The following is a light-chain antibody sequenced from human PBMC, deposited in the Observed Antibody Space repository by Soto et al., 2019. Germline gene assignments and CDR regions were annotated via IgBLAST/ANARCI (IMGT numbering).Light chain of an antibody. V-gene: IGKV3-20*01. J-gene: IGKJ3*01. CDR1: QSVSSSY. CDR3: QQYGSSPFT. CDR2: GAS. Sequence: EIVLTQSPGTLSLSPGERATLSCRASQSVSSSYLAWYQQKPGQAPRLLIYGASSRATGIPDRFSGSGSGTDFTRTISRLEPDDFAVYYCQQYGSSPFTFGPGTKVDIK.